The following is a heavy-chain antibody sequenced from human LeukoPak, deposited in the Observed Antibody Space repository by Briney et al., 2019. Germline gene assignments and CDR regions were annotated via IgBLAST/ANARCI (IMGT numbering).Heavy chain of an antibody. D-gene: IGHD6-19*01. Sequence: PGGSLRLSCSASGFTFSSLRMHWVRQAPGKGLEYVSGISSNGGSTYYADSVKGRFTISRDNSKNTLYLQMSSLRPEDTAVYYCVNQISGWVYWGQGTLVTVSS. CDR3: VNQISGWVY. J-gene: IGHJ4*02. CDR1: GFTFSSLR. CDR2: ISSNGGST. V-gene: IGHV3-64D*06.